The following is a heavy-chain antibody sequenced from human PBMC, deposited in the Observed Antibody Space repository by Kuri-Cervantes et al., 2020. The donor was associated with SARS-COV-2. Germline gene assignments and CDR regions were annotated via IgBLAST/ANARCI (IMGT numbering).Heavy chain of an antibody. J-gene: IGHJ6*02. V-gene: IGHV3-43*02. CDR3: AKDNGDSSSLDYYYYGMDV. CDR1: GFTFDDYA. CDR2: ISGDGGST. Sequence: GESLKISCAASGFTFDDYAMHWVRQAPGKGLEWVSLISGDGGSTYYADSVKGRFTIPRDNSKNSLYLQMNSLRTEDTALYYCAKDNGDSSSLDYYYYGMDVWGQGTLVTVSS. D-gene: IGHD6-6*01.